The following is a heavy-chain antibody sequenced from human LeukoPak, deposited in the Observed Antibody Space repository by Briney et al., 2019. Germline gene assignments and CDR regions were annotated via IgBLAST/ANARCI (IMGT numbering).Heavy chain of an antibody. J-gene: IGHJ6*03. D-gene: IGHD1-26*01. Sequence: SETLSLTCTVSGGSISSYYWSWIRQPPGKGREGIGYIYYSGNTNYNPSLKSRVTISVDTSKNQFSLKVSSVTAADTAVYYCARVRVGETLVGRRENYYYMDVWGKGTTVTVSS. CDR1: GGSISSYY. V-gene: IGHV4-59*01. CDR2: IYYSGNT. CDR3: ARVRVGETLVGRRENYYYMDV.